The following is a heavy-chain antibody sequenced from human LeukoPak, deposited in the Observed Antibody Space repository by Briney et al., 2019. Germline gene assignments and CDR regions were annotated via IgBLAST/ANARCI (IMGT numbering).Heavy chain of an antibody. V-gene: IGHV1-2*06. D-gene: IGHD3-22*01. J-gene: IGHJ5*02. Sequence: ASVKVSCKXSGYTFTGYYMHWVRQAPGQGLERMGRISPNSGGTNYAQKFQGRVTMTRDTSISTAYMELSRLRSDDTAVYYCARVPTRGYYYDSSGYYYVSWGQGTLVTVSS. CDR2: ISPNSGGT. CDR1: GYTFTGYY. CDR3: ARVPTRGYYYDSSGYYYVS.